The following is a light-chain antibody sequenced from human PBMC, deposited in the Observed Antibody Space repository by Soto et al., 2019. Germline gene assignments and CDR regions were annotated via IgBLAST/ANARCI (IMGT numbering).Light chain of an antibody. CDR3: QQRRNRAPLYT. CDR2: DAS. Sequence: EIVLTQSPATLSLSPGERATLSCRASQSVGTYLAWYQQKPGQAPRLLSYDASNRATGIPARFSGSGSGTDFNLTISRLESEDFAVYYCQQRRNRAPLYTFGQGTKLEIK. J-gene: IGKJ2*01. V-gene: IGKV3-11*01. CDR1: QSVGTY.